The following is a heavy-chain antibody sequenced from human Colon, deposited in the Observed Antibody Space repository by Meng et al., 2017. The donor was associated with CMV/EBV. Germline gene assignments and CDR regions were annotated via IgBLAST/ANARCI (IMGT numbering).Heavy chain of an antibody. V-gene: IGHV3-23*01. D-gene: IGHD3-10*01. CDR2: IGGTATII. J-gene: IGHJ4*02. CDR3: GKNGAWFRVDS. CDR1: GFTFSNSE. Sequence: GGSLRLSCAASGFTFSNSEMNWVRQAPGKGLEWVAVIGGTATIIQYAESVKGRFAISRDNSTNTLYLQMSNLRAEDTAVYYCGKNGAWFRVDSWGQGTPVTVSS.